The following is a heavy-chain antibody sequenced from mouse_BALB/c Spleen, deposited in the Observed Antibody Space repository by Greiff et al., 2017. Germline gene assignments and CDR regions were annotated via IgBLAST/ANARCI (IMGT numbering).Heavy chain of an antibody. CDR2: IAPGSGST. CDR1: GYTFTSSW. D-gene: IGHD1-1*02. V-gene: IGHV1S41*01. Sequence: DLVKPGASVKLSCKASGYTFTSSWINWIKQRPGQGLEWIGRIAPGSGSTYYNEMFKGKATLTVDTSSSTAYIQLSSLSSEDSAVYFCARWGGNPSFDVWGAGTTVTVSS. J-gene: IGHJ1*01. CDR3: ARWGGNPSFDV.